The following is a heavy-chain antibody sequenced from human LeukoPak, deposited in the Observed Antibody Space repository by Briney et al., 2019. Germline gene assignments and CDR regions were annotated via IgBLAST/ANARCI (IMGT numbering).Heavy chain of an antibody. CDR1: GGTFSSYA. V-gene: IGHV1-69*01. Sequence: AASVKVSCKASGGTFSSYAISWVRQAPGQGLEWMGGIIPIFGTANYAQKFQGRVTITADESTSTAYMELSSLRSEDTAVYYCARDRSRNYDFWSGYLGYFDYWGQGTLVTVSS. CDR2: IIPIFGTA. J-gene: IGHJ4*02. D-gene: IGHD3-3*01. CDR3: ARDRSRNYDFWSGYLGYFDY.